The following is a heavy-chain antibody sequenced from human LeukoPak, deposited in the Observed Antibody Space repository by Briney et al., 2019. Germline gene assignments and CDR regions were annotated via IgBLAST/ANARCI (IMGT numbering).Heavy chain of an antibody. J-gene: IGHJ4*02. V-gene: IGHV3-30*10. CDR1: GFTFSTYA. Sequence: GGSLRLSCAASGFTFSTYAMHWVRQAPGKGLEWVAVISSDGNKKFYTDSVKGRFTISRDNSRNTLYLQINGLRAEDTAVYYYVRDSGGYWSQGTPVTVS. CDR2: ISSDGNKK. CDR3: VRDSGGY.